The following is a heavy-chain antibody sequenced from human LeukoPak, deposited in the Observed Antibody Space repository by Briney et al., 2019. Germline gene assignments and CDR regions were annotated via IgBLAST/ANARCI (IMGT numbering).Heavy chain of an antibody. D-gene: IGHD4-11*01. CDR1: GVAVSSSY. V-gene: IGHV3-53*01. CDR2: VYSDDIR. Sequence: GRSLRLSCAASGVAVSSSYMSWVRQAPGKGLEWVSIVYSDDIRYYVDSVKGRFSISRDTSRNTLYLQMNSLRAEDTAVYYCTRDSTTFRFGYWGQGTLVTVSS. CDR3: TRDSTTFRFGY. J-gene: IGHJ4*02.